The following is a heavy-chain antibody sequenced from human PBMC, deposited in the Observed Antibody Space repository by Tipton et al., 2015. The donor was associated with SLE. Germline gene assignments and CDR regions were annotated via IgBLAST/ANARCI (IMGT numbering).Heavy chain of an antibody. J-gene: IGHJ4*02. Sequence: TLSLTCTVSGGSISSSSYYWGWIRQPPGKGLEWIGEINHSGSTNYNPSLKSRVTISVDTSKNQFSLKLSSVTAADTAVYYCARRQEQLVRGYFDYWGQGTLVTVSS. CDR2: INHSGST. D-gene: IGHD6-6*01. V-gene: IGHV4-39*07. CDR1: GGSISSSSYY. CDR3: ARRQEQLVRGYFDY.